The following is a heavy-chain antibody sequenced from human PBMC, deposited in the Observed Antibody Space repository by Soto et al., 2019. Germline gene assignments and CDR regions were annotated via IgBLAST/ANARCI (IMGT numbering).Heavy chain of an antibody. J-gene: IGHJ5*02. CDR3: AREYCSSTSCLNWFDP. CDR2: ISSSSSTI. Sequence: GGSLRLSCAASGFTFDDYAMHWVRQAPGKGLEWVSYISSSSSTIYYADSVKGRFTISRDNAKNSLYLQMNSLRAEDTAVYYCAREYCSSTSCLNWFDPWGQGTLVTVPQ. CDR1: GFTFDDYA. D-gene: IGHD2-2*01. V-gene: IGHV3-48*01.